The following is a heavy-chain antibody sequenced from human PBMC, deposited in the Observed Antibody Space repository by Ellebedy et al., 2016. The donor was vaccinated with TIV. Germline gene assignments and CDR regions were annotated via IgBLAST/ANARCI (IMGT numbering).Heavy chain of an antibody. J-gene: IGHJ4*02. Sequence: PGGSLRLSCAASGFTFSSYTMNWVRQAPGKGLEWVSSISSSSTYIYYADSLKGRFTISRDNAKNSLYLQINSLRAEDTAVYYCATKPLGEGEPFDYWGQGTLVTVSS. CDR2: ISSSSTYI. CDR3: ATKPLGEGEPFDY. V-gene: IGHV3-21*01. D-gene: IGHD3-16*01. CDR1: GFTFSSYT.